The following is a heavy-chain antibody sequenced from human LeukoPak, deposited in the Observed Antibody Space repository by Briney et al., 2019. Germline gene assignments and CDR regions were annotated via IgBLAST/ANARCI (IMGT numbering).Heavy chain of an antibody. J-gene: IGHJ3*02. CDR2: INWNGGST. CDR1: GFTFEDYG. CDR3: ARGPPYYYGSGSSLRGAFDI. D-gene: IGHD3-10*01. Sequence: GGSLRLSCAASGFTFEDYGMSWVRQAPGKGLEWVSGINWNGGSTGYADSVKGRFTISRDNAKNSLYLQMNSLRAEDTALYYCARGPPYYYGSGSSLRGAFDIWGQGTMVTVSS. V-gene: IGHV3-20*04.